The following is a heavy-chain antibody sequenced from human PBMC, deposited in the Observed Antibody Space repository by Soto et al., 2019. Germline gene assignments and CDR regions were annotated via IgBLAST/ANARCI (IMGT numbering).Heavy chain of an antibody. D-gene: IGHD3-22*01. CDR1: GGSISSGDYY. J-gene: IGHJ1*01. CDR3: AREDHDSSGYYFQH. Sequence: QVQLQESGPGLLKPSQTLSLTCSVSGGSISSGDYYWGRIRQHPGKGLEWIGYIYYSGSTYYNPSLKSRVTISVDTSKNQFSLKLSSVTAADTAVYYCAREDHDSSGYYFQHWGQGTLVTVSS. V-gene: IGHV4-31*03. CDR2: IYYSGST.